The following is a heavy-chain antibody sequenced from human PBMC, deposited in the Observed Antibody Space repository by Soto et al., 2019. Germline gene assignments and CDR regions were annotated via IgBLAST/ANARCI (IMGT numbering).Heavy chain of an antibody. CDR2: ISYDGSKK. CDR1: GFTFSSYA. V-gene: IGHV3-30*04. J-gene: IGHJ6*02. Sequence: QVQLVESGGGVVQPGRSLRLSCAASGFTFSSYAMHWVRQAPGKGLEWVAVISYDGSKKYSADSVKGRFTISRDNSKNTLYLQMNSLRAEDTAVYYCAKDDPYSSGWYTYYYYGVDVWGQGTTVTVSS. CDR3: AKDDPYSSGWYTYYYYGVDV. D-gene: IGHD6-19*01.